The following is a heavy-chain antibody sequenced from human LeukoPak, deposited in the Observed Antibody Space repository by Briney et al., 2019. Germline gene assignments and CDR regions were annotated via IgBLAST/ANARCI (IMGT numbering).Heavy chain of an antibody. Sequence: PSETLSLTCTVSGGSISSYYWSWIRQPPGKGLEWIGYIYYSGSTNYNPSLKSRVTIPVDTSKSQFSLKLSSVTAADTAVYYCASYRNYYDSSGYLNDAFDIWGQGTMVTVSS. CDR2: IYYSGST. D-gene: IGHD3-22*01. V-gene: IGHV4-59*01. J-gene: IGHJ3*02. CDR3: ASYRNYYDSSGYLNDAFDI. CDR1: GGSISSYY.